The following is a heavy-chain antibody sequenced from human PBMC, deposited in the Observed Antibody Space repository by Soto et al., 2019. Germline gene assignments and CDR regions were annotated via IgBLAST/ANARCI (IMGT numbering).Heavy chain of an antibody. CDR1: GFSLTTSGVG. Sequence: QITWKEAGPTLVKPTQTLKLTCTFSGFSLTTSGVGVGWIRQPPGKALEWLALIYWNDDTRYSTSLKNRVTITTDTSKNQVVRTMTEMDPVDTATDDCARRLTVVPLAFDLWGQGTMVTVSS. CDR2: IYWNDDT. J-gene: IGHJ3*01. D-gene: IGHD3-10*01. V-gene: IGHV2-5*01. CDR3: ARRLTVVPLAFDL.